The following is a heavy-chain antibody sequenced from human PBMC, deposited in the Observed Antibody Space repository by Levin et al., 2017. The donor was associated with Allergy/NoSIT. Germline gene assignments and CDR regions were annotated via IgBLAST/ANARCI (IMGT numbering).Heavy chain of an antibody. CDR2: IIPIFGTA. CDR3: ARAPRVRPLTGMDV. V-gene: IGHV1-69*13. CDR1: GGTFSSYA. Sequence: GASVKVSCKASGGTFSSYAISWVRQAPGQGLEWMGGIIPIFGTANYAQKFQGRVTITADESTSTAYMELSSLRSEDTAVYYCARAPRVRPLTGMDVWGQGTTVTVSS. J-gene: IGHJ6*02. D-gene: IGHD1-1*01.